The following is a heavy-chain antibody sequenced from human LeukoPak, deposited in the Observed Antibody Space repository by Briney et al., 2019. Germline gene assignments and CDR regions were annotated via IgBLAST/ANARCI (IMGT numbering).Heavy chain of an antibody. J-gene: IGHJ4*02. Sequence: ASETLSLTCAVYGGSFSGYQWTWIRQPPGKGLEWIGEIDHSGSTNYNPSLKSRVTISVDTSKNQFSLKLSSVTAADTAVYYCARGAPGYWGQGTLVTVSS. CDR2: IDHSGST. V-gene: IGHV4-34*01. CDR3: ARGAPGY. CDR1: GGSFSGYQ.